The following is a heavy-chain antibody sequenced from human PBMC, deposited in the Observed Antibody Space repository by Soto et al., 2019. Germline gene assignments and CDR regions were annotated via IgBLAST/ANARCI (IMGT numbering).Heavy chain of an antibody. CDR2: IYYSGST. J-gene: IGHJ4*02. D-gene: IGHD2-15*01. V-gene: IGHV4-30-4*01. Sequence: QVQLQESGPGLVKPSLTLSLTCTVSGGSISSGDYYWSWIRQPPGKGLEWIGYIYYSGSTYYNPSPKGPVNISVDPFKNPFSLKVSSVTAADTAVYYCARGNTPLDYWGQGTLVTVSS. CDR3: ARGNTPLDY. CDR1: GGSISSGDYY.